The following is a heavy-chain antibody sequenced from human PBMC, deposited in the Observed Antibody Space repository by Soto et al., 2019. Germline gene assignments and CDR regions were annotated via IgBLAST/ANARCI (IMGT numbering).Heavy chain of an antibody. CDR1: GGSISSYY. D-gene: IGHD3-3*01. CDR2: IYYSGST. CDR3: ARHNTIFGVVIIGWFDP. V-gene: IGHV4-59*01. Sequence: QVQLQESGPGLVKPSETLSLTCTVSGGSISSYYWSWIRQPPGKGLEWIGYIYYSGSTNYNPSLKSRXTIXXXXXXXXXXXXXXXXXXXXTXXYXCARHNTIFGVVIIGWFDPWGQGTLVTVSS. J-gene: IGHJ5*02.